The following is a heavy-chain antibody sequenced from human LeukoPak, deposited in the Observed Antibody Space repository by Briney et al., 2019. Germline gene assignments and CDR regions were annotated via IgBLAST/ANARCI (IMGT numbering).Heavy chain of an antibody. Sequence: PSETLSLTCAVYGGSFSGYYWSWIRQPPGKGLEWIGEINHSGSTNYNPSLKSRVTISVDTSKNQFSLKLSSVTAADTAAYYCAGADSSGYYWGYWGQGTLVTVSS. D-gene: IGHD3-22*01. V-gene: IGHV4-34*01. CDR1: GGSFSGYY. J-gene: IGHJ4*02. CDR3: AGADSSGYYWGY. CDR2: INHSGST.